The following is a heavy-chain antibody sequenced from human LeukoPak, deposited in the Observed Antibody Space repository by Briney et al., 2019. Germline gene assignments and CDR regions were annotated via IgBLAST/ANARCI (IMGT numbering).Heavy chain of an antibody. CDR2: IKSKTDGGTT. D-gene: IGHD6-13*01. CDR1: GFTFSNAW. V-gene: IGHV3-15*01. Sequence: GGSLRLSCAASGFTFSNAWMSWVRQAPGKGLEWVGRIKSKTDGGTTDYAAPVKGRFTISRDDSKNTLYLQMNSLKTEDTAVYYCTTDQGHSSSWYINWGQGTLVTVSS. CDR3: TTDQGHSSSWYIN. J-gene: IGHJ4*02.